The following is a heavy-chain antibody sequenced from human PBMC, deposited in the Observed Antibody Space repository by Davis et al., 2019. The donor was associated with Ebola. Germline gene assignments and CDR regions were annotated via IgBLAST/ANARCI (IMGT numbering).Heavy chain of an antibody. Sequence: PSETLSLTCTVSGGSISSGGYYWSWIRQHPGKGLEWIGYIYYSGSTYYNPSLKSRVTISVDTSKNQFSLKLSSVTAADTAVYYCARYPGGVTVTATDYFDYWGQGTLVTVSS. CDR1: GGSISSGGYY. J-gene: IGHJ4*02. CDR2: IYYSGST. D-gene: IGHD4-17*01. V-gene: IGHV4-31*03. CDR3: ARYPGGVTVTATDYFDY.